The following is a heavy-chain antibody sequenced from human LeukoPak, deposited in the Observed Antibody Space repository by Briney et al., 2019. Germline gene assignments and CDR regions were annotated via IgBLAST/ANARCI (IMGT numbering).Heavy chain of an antibody. J-gene: IGHJ4*02. D-gene: IGHD6-19*01. Sequence: GGSLRLSCAASGFTFSSYAMHWVRQAPGKGLEWVAVISYDGSKKYYADSVKGRFTISRDNSKNTLCLQMNSQRAEDTAVYYCARGHLGSSGWLDYWGQGTLVTVSS. V-gene: IGHV3-30-3*01. CDR2: ISYDGSKK. CDR3: ARGHLGSSGWLDY. CDR1: GFTFSSYA.